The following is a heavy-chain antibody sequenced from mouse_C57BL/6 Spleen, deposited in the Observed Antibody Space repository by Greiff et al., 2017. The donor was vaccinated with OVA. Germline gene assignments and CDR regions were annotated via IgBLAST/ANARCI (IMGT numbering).Heavy chain of an antibody. CDR1: GYTFTEYS. V-gene: IGHV1-62-2*01. CDR2: FYPGSGSI. CDR3: ARHEEARTTDGYFDV. D-gene: IGHD1-1*01. J-gene: IGHJ1*03. Sequence: QVQLKQSGAELVKPGASVKLSCKASGYTFTEYSIHWVKQRPGQGLEWIGWFYPGSGSIKYNENFKDKATLTADKSSSTVYMELSRWTAEDSAVYFCARHEEARTTDGYFDVWGTGTTVTVSS.